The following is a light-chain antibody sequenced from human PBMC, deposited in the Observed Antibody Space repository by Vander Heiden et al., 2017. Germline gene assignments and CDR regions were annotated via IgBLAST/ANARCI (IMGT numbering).Light chain of an antibody. CDR1: QSISGY. CDR3: QQYYIVPHT. J-gene: IGKJ2*01. V-gene: IGKV1-39*01. Sequence: DIQMPQSPSSLSASRGDRVTITCRASQSISGYLNWYQQQPGKAPNLLMFAASSLQSGVPSRFSGSGSGTDFTLTITSLQPEDFATYYCQQYYIVPHTFGQGTKLEIK. CDR2: AAS.